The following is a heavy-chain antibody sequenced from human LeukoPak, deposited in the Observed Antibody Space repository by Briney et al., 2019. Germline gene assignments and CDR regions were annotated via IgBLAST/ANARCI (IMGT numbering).Heavy chain of an antibody. Sequence: SQTLSLTCTVSGGSISSGGYYWCWIRQHPGKGLEWIGYIYYSGSTYYNPSLKSRVTISVDTSKNQFSLKLSSVTAADTAVYYCAGCYGDYVCNHFDYWDQGTLVTVSS. V-gene: IGHV4-31*03. CDR2: IYYSGST. CDR3: AGCYGDYVCNHFDY. D-gene: IGHD4-17*01. J-gene: IGHJ4*02. CDR1: GGSISSGGYY.